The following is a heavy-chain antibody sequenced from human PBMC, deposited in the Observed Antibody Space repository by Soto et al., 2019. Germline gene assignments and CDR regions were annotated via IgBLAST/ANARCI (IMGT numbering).Heavy chain of an antibody. CDR3: AREDYRYDILTGSYYYGIDV. CDR2: MYHSGST. D-gene: IGHD3-9*01. J-gene: IGHJ6*02. V-gene: IGHV4-30-2*01. CDR1: GGSISSGGYS. Sequence: SETLSLTCAVSGGSISSGGYSWSWIRQPPGKGLEWIGYMYHSGSTYYNPSLKSRVTISVDTSKNQFSLKLSSVTAADTAVYYCAREDYRYDILTGSYYYGIDVRGQGTTVTVSS.